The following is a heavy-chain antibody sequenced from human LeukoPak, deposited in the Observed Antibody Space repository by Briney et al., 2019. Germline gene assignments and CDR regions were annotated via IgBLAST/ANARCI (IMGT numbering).Heavy chain of an antibody. D-gene: IGHD3-16*02. CDR1: GGSISSYY. V-gene: IGHV4-59*01. Sequence: PSETLSLTCTVSGGSISSYYWSWIRQPPGKGLEWIGYISYSGSTNYNPSLKSRVTISVDTSKNQFSLKLSSVTAADTSVYYCARGFGELSHWGQGTLVTVSS. J-gene: IGHJ4*02. CDR3: ARGFGELSH. CDR2: ISYSGST.